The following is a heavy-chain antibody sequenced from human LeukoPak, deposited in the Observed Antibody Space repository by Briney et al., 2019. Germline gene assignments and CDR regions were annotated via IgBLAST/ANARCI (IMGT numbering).Heavy chain of an antibody. V-gene: IGHV1-18*04. D-gene: IGHD2-2*01. CDR1: GYTFTSYG. CDR2: ISAYNGNT. CDR3: ARIPPVVVPAAPNWFDP. J-gene: IGHJ5*02. Sequence: ASVKVSCKASGYTFTSYGIGWVRQAPGQGLEWMGWISAYNGNTNYAQKLQGRVTMTTDTSTSTAYMELRSLRSDDTAVYYCARIPPVVVPAAPNWFDPWGQGTLVTVSS.